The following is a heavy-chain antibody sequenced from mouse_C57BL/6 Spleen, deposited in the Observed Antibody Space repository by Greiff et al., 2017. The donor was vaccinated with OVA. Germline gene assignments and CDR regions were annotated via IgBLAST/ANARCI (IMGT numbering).Heavy chain of an antibody. V-gene: IGHV5-4*01. CDR2: ISDGGSYT. D-gene: IGHD2-12*01. CDR1: GFTFSSYA. Sequence: EVMLVESGGGLVKPGGSLKLSCAASGFTFSSYAMSWVRQTPEKRLEWVATISDGGSYTYYPDNVKGRFTISRDNAKNNLYLQMSHLKSEDTAMYYCARDGSYDYAMDYWGQGTSVTVSS. CDR3: ARDGSYDYAMDY. J-gene: IGHJ4*01.